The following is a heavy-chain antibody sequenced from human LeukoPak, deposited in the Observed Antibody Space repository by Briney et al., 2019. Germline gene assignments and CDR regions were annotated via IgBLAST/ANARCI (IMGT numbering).Heavy chain of an antibody. D-gene: IGHD3-22*01. J-gene: IGHJ4*02. CDR2: VSGSASST. V-gene: IGHV3-23*01. CDR3: ARGNYYYDGGTYYYGYYFDY. CDR1: GFTFSNYA. Sequence: GGSLRLSCAASGFTFSNYAMSWVRQTPGKGLEWVSGVSGSASSTYYADSVKGRFTISRDDSKNTLYVQMHSLRAEDTAVYYCARGNYYYDGGTYYYGYYFDYWGQGTLVTVSS.